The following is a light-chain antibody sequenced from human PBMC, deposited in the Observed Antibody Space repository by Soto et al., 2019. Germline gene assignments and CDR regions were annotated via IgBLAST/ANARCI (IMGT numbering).Light chain of an antibody. CDR3: QQLNSYSIFT. CDR2: GAS. CDR1: QGISSY. V-gene: IGKV1-9*01. J-gene: IGKJ3*01. Sequence: DIQLTQSPSFLSASVGDRVTITCRASQGISSYLAWYQQKPGKAPKLLIYGASTLQSGVPSRFSGSGSGTEFTLTISSLQPADFATYYCQQLNSYSIFTFGPGTKVDIK.